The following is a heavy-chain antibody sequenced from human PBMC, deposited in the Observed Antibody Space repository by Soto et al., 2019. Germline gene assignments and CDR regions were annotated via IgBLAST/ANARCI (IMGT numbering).Heavy chain of an antibody. CDR2: FAHDGHT. CDR3: AGGRDYDY. J-gene: IGHJ4*02. V-gene: IGHV4-4*02. D-gene: IGHD1-26*01. Sequence: VPLTESGPGLVRPSGTLSLTCGVSAGSITTSVFWNWLYQFQGLGLERIGEFAHDGHTNYNPSLAGRVSMSVDLSNIQFSLDVAFVNAADEAVYFCAGGRDYDYCGQGTLVAVSA. CDR1: AGSITTSVF.